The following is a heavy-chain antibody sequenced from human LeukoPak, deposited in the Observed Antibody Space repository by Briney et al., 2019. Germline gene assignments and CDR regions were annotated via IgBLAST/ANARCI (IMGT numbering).Heavy chain of an antibody. CDR3: ARSTGYSTPIDY. V-gene: IGHV3-64*01. J-gene: IGHJ4*02. Sequence: GGSLRLSRAASGFTFSSYAMHWVRQAPGKGLEYVSAISSNGGSTYYANSVKGRFTISRDNSKNTLYLQMGSLRAEDMAVYYCARSTGYSTPIDYWGQGTLVTVSS. D-gene: IGHD6-13*01. CDR2: ISSNGGST. CDR1: GFTFSSYA.